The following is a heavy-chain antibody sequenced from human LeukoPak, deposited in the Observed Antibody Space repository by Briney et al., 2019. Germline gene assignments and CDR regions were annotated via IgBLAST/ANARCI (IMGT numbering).Heavy chain of an antibody. CDR2: INPNSGGT. CDR3: ARASLSDFWSGYYGDYFDY. D-gene: IGHD3-3*01. J-gene: IGHJ4*02. CDR1: GYTFTGYY. V-gene: IGHV1-2*06. Sequence: ASVKVSCKASGYTFTGYYMHWVRQAPGQGLEWMGRINPNSGGTNYAQKFQGRVTMTRDTSISTAYMELSRLRSDDTAVYYCARASLSDFWSGYYGDYFDYWGQGTLVTVSS.